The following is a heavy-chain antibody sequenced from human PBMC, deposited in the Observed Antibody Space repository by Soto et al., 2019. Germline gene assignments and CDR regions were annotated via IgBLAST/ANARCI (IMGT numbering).Heavy chain of an antibody. J-gene: IGHJ3*02. V-gene: IGHV1-58*02. Sequence: SVKVSCKASGGTFSSYTISWVRQAPGQGLEWIGWIVVGSGKTNYAQKFQGRVTITRDMSTSTAYMELSSLRSEDTAVYYCAAAYCGGDCYSSSGAFDIWGQGTMVTVSS. CDR3: AAAYCGGDCYSSSGAFDI. D-gene: IGHD2-21*02. CDR1: GGTFSSYT. CDR2: IVVGSGKT.